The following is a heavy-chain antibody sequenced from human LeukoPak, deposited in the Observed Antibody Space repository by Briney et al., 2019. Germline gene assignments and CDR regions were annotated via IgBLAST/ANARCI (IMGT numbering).Heavy chain of an antibody. CDR2: IIPIFGTA. J-gene: IGHJ4*02. Sequence: ASVKVSCKASGGTFSSYAISWVRQAPGQGLEWMGGIIPIFGTANYAQKFQGRVTITTDESTSTAYMELSSLRSEDTAVYYCASPGTYYYDSSGYPFDYWGQGTLVTVSS. V-gene: IGHV1-69*05. CDR3: ASPGTYYYDSSGYPFDY. CDR1: GGTFSSYA. D-gene: IGHD3-22*01.